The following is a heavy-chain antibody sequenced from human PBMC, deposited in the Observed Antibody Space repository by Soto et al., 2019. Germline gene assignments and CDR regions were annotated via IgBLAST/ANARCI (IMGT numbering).Heavy chain of an antibody. CDR3: ARGGYYDNTWGKLSHYGLDV. CDR2: INAYNGNT. Sequence: ASVKVSCKASGYSFTRYGIGWARQAPGQGLEWKGWINAYNGNTNYAQKLQGRVTMTTDTSTRTVYLDLRSLKSDDTAVYYCARGGYYDNTWGKLSHYGLDVWGQGTSVTVSS. J-gene: IGHJ6*02. V-gene: IGHV1-18*01. CDR1: GYSFTRYG. D-gene: IGHD3-16*01.